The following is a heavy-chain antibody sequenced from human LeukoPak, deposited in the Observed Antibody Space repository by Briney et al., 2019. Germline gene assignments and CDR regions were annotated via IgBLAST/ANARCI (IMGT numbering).Heavy chain of an antibody. J-gene: IGHJ6*03. CDR3: AKGFDCSGGSCYYARGYYYMDV. CDR1: GFTFSSYG. CDR2: ISGSGGST. Sequence: GGSLRLSCAASGFTFSSYGMSWVRQAPGKGLEWVSAISGSGGSTYYADSVKGRFTISRDNSKNTLYLQMNSLRAEDTAVYYCAKGFDCSGGSCYYARGYYYMDVWGKGTTVTISS. D-gene: IGHD2-15*01. V-gene: IGHV3-23*01.